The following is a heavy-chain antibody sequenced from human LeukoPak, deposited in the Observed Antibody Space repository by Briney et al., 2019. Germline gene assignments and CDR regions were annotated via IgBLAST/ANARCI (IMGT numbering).Heavy chain of an antibody. CDR2: INPSAVST. CDR3: ARGVGTYQTYFDY. CDR1: GHTFTTYL. D-gene: IGHD1-14*01. Sequence: ASVKVSCKASGHTFTTYLMHWLRQAPGQGLEWMGIINPSAVSTNYAQKFLGRVTMTRDTSTSTVYMELSSLRSEDTAVYYCARGVGTYQTYFDYWGQGTLVTVSS. J-gene: IGHJ4*02. V-gene: IGHV1-46*01.